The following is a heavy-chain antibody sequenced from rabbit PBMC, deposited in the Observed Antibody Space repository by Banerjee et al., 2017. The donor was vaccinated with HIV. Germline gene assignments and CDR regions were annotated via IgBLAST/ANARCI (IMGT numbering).Heavy chain of an antibody. J-gene: IGHJ6*01. CDR2: INTSSGNT. D-gene: IGHD6-1*01. Sequence: QEQLAESGGDLVKPEGSLTLTCTASGFSFSNKYVMCWVRQAPGKGLEWIACINTSSGNTVYATWAKGRFTIYKTSSTTVTLQMTSLTAADTATYFCARGENIGYGHGTFFLWGQGTLVTVS. CDR1: GFSFSNKYV. V-gene: IGHV1S45*01. CDR3: ARGENIGYGHGTFFL.